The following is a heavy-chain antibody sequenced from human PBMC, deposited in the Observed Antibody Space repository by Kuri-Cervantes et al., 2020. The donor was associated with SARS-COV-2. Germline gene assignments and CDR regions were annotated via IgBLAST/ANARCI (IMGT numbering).Heavy chain of an antibody. J-gene: IGHJ6*03. CDR1: GFTFSSYW. CDR2: IKQDGSEK. Sequence: GESLKISCAASGFTFSSYWMSWVRQAPGKGLEWVANIKQDGSEKYYVDSVKGRLTISRDNAKNSLYLQMNSLRAEDTAVYYCARVRYYYDRSGSHRHMDVWGKGTTVTVSS. V-gene: IGHV3-7*03. D-gene: IGHD3-22*01. CDR3: ARVRYYYDRSGSHRHMDV.